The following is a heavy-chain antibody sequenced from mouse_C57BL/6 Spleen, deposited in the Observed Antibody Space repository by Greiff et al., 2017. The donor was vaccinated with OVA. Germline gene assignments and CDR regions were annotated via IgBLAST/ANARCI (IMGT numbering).Heavy chain of an antibody. CDR2: IDPEDGET. CDR1: GFNFTDYY. J-gene: IGHJ1*03. D-gene: IGHD1-1*01. V-gene: IGHV14-2*01. Sequence: VQLKQSGAELVKPGASVKLSCTASGFNFTDYYMHWVKQRTEQGLEWIGRIDPEDGETKDAPKFQGKATITADTSSHTAYLQLSSLTSEDTAVYYCARGGIYYYGSSDWYFDVWGTGTTVTVSS. CDR3: ARGGIYYYGSSDWYFDV.